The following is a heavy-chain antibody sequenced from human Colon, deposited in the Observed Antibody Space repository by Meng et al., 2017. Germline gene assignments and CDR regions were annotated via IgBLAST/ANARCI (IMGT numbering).Heavy chain of an antibody. Sequence: QVQLQESGPGLVKTSQTLSLTRTASGGSINSDDYYWTCIRHSPGRGLEWIGLPYSSGKTFYTPSLRSRVTISIDTPSSQFFLMLASVTAADTAVYYCARERRHWYGSVGFDFWGQGTLVTVSS. CDR1: GGSINSDDYY. CDR3: ARERRHWYGSVGFDF. CDR2: PYSSGKT. J-gene: IGHJ4*02. V-gene: IGHV4-30-4*01. D-gene: IGHD3-10*01.